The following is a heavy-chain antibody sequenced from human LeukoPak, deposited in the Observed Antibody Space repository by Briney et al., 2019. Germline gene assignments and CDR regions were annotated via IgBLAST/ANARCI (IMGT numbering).Heavy chain of an antibody. CDR2: INHSGST. CDR3: ARGPPHYYGSGSSALGY. V-gene: IGHV4-34*01. CDR1: GGSFSGYY. D-gene: IGHD3-10*01. J-gene: IGHJ4*02. Sequence: PSETLSLTCAVYGGSFSGYYWSWIRQPPGKGLEWIGEINHSGSTNYNPSLKSRVTISVDTSKNQFSLKLSSVTAADTAVYYCARGPPHYYGSGSSALGYWGQGTLVTVSS.